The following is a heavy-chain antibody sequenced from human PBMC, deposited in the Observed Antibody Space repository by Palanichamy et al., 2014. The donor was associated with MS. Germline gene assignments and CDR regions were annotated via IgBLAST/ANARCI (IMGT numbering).Heavy chain of an antibody. CDR2: LNSDESSP. CDR1: GFTFSTYW. J-gene: IGHJ4*02. Sequence: EVRLVESGGGLVQPGGSLRLSCEASGFTFSTYWMHWVRQAPGKGLVWVSRLNSDESSPSYADSVKGRFTISRDNSKNTLYLQMNSLRAEDTAVYYCARDGGATYDYWGQGTLVTVSS. CDR3: ARDGGATYDY. D-gene: IGHD1-26*01. V-gene: IGHV3-74*01.